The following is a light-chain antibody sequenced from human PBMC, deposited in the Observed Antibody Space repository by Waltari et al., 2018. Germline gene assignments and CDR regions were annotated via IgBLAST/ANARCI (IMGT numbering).Light chain of an antibody. CDR1: KSGDKY. Sequence: SYELTQPPSVSVSPGQTARITCSGDKSGDKYTCWYQQKPGPSPVLVISQDTNRPSGIPWRFPGSNSGNTATLTISGTQATDEADYYCQAWDSITVVFGGGTKLTVL. V-gene: IGLV3-1*01. CDR3: QAWDSITVV. J-gene: IGLJ2*01. CDR2: QDT.